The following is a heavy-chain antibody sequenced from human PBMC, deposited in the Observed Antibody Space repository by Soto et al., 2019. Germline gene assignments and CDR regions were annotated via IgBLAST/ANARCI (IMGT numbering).Heavy chain of an antibody. CDR1: GYTFTSYA. CDR2: INAGNGNT. J-gene: IGHJ4*02. V-gene: IGHV1-3*01. Sequence: GASVKVSCKASGYTFTSYAMHWVRQAPGQRLEWMGWINAGNGNTKYSQKFQGRVTITRDTSASTAYMELSSLRSEDTAVYYCAHSGSSWTVLDYWGQGTLVTVSS. CDR3: AHSGSSWTVLDY. D-gene: IGHD6-13*01.